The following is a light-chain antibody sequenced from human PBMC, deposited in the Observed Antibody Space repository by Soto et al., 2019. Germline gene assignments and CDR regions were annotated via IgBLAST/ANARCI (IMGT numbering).Light chain of an antibody. V-gene: IGKV1-5*01. J-gene: IGKJ5*01. CDR3: HQYDSSTYT. CDR1: QSISKW. Sequence: DILMTQSPAILSASVGATVTITCRASQSISKWVAWYQQRAGKAPTALIFDASNSEKGVPSRFSGSGSGTEFTLIISGLKPEDFATYYCHQYDSSTYTFGQGTRLEIK. CDR2: DAS.